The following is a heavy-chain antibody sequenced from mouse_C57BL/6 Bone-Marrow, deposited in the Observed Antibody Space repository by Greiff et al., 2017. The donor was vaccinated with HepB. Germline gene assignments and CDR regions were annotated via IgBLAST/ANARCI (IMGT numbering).Heavy chain of an antibody. Sequence: EVKVVESGGGLVKPGGSLKLSCAASGFTFSSYAMSWVRQTPEKRLEWVATISDGGSYTYYPDNVKGRFTISRDNAKNNLYLQMSHLKSEDTAMYYCAREGEAMDYWGQGTSVTVSS. J-gene: IGHJ4*01. CDR1: GFTFSSYA. CDR3: AREGEAMDY. CDR2: ISDGGSYT. V-gene: IGHV5-4*01.